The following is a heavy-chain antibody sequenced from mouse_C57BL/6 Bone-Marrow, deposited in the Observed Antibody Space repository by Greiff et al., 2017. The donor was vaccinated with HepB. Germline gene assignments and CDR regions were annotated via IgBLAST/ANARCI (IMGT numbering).Heavy chain of an antibody. D-gene: IGHD4-1*01. V-gene: IGHV10-1*01. CDR3: VRQNWGLYFDY. CDR2: IRSKSNNYAT. J-gene: IGHJ2*01. Sequence: DVQLVESGGGLVQPKGSLKLSCAASGFSFNTYAMNWVRQAPGKGLEWVARIRSKSNNYATYYADSVKDRFTISRDDSESMLYLQMNNLKTEDTAMYYCVRQNWGLYFDYWGQGTTLTVSS. CDR1: GFSFNTYA.